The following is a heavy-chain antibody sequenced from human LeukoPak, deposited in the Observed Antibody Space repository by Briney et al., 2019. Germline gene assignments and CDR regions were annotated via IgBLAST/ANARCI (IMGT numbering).Heavy chain of an antibody. CDR1: GFSFSSYA. CDR2: ISESGGYT. D-gene: IGHD2-15*01. Sequence: GGSLRLSCATSGFSFSSYAMSWVRQAPGKGLEWVSAISESGGYTNYADSVKGRFTISRDNSKNTLYLQMNSLRADDTAVYYCAKPYCSGGSCSSYYYGMDVWGQGTTVTVSS. CDR3: AKPYCSGGSCSSYYYGMDV. V-gene: IGHV3-23*01. J-gene: IGHJ6*02.